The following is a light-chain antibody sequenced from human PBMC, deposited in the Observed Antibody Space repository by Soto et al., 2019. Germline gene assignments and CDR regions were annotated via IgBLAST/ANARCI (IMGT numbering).Light chain of an antibody. CDR2: KAS. V-gene: IGKV1-5*03. Sequence: DIQMTQSPSTLSASVGDRVTITCRASQSISSWLAWYQQKPGKAPKLLIYKASIESGVPSRFSGSGSGTEFTLSISSLQPDDFATYYCQQYKSYPLTFGGGTKVEIK. CDR1: QSISSW. J-gene: IGKJ4*02. CDR3: QQYKSYPLT.